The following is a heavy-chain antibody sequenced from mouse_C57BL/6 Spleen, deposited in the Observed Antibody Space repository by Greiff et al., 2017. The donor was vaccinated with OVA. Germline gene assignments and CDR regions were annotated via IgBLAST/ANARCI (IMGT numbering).Heavy chain of an antibody. J-gene: IGHJ1*03. Sequence: VQLQQSGPELVKPGASVKIPCTASGFTFTDYNMDWVQQSPGKSLEWIGAINPNNGGTFYPQKFKGKATLTVDKSSSTAYMELRSLTSEDTAVYYCTTSTYYGSSSRYVDGWGKGTTLTVSS. CDR2: INPNNGGT. D-gene: IGHD1-1*01. CDR3: TTSTYYGSSSRYVDG. V-gene: IGHV1-18*01. CDR1: GFTFTDYN.